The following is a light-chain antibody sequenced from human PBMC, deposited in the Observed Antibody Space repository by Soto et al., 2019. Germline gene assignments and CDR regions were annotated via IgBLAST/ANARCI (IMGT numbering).Light chain of an antibody. J-gene: IGLJ3*02. CDR3: QSYDSSLSGWV. Sequence: QLPSVSGAPGQRVTISCTGSSSNIGAGYDVHWYQQLPGTAPKLLIYGNSNRPSGVPDRFSGSKSGTSASLAITGLQAEDEADYYCQSYDSSLSGWVFGGGTKVTVL. CDR1: SSNIGAGYD. V-gene: IGLV1-40*01. CDR2: GNS.